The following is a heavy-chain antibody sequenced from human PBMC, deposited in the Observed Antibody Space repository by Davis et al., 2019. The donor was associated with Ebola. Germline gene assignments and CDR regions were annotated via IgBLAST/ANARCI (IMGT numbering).Heavy chain of an antibody. CDR1: GYTFTGYY. CDR2: INPNSGGT. V-gene: IGHV1-2*02. J-gene: IGHJ6*02. D-gene: IGHD3-3*01. Sequence: ASVKVSCKASGYTFTGYYMHWARQAPGQGLEWMGWINPNSGGTNYAQKFQGRLTITKDTSKNQVVLTMTNMDPVDTATYYFAHSLDYDFWSGYYAPPRPYYYGMDVWSQGTTVTVSS. CDR3: AHSLDYDFWSGYYAPPRPYYYGMDV.